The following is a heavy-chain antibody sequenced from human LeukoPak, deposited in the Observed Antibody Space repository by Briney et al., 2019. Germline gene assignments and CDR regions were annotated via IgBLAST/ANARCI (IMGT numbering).Heavy chain of an antibody. Sequence: ASVKVSCKASGGTFSSYAISWVRQAPGQGLEWMGWISAYNGNTNYAQKLQGRVTMTTDTSTSTAYMELRSLRSDDTAVYYCARAGVVPAAIAYGVDVWGQGTTVTVSS. V-gene: IGHV1-18*01. CDR1: GGTFSSYA. CDR2: ISAYNGNT. CDR3: ARAGVVPAAIAYGVDV. J-gene: IGHJ6*02. D-gene: IGHD2-2*02.